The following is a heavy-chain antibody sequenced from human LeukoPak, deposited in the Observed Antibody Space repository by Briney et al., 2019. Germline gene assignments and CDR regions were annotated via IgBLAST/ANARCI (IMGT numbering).Heavy chain of an antibody. D-gene: IGHD2-2*02. J-gene: IGHJ1*01. V-gene: IGHV4-39*01. Sequence: SETLSLTCTVSGXPITSSSYYWGWIRQPPGKGLEWIGSIYHSGSTYYNPSLKSRVTISVDTSKNQFSLKLSSVTAADTAVYYCARVVPAAIGYYQHWGQGTLVTVSS. CDR2: IYHSGST. CDR1: GXPITSSSYY. CDR3: ARVVPAAIGYYQH.